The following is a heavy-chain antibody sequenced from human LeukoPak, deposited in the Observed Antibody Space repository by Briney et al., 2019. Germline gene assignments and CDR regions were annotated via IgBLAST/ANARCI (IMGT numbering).Heavy chain of an antibody. CDR2: INPSDGST. D-gene: IGHD6-13*01. CDR1: GGTFSSYA. V-gene: IGHV1-46*01. CDR3: ARAPRDSSTMLDR. Sequence: GASVKVSCKASGGTFSSYAISWVRQAPGQGLEWMGLINPSDGSTTYTHRFQGRVTVTRDTSTSTVYMDLSSLRSEDTAVYYCARAPRDSSTMLDRWGQGTLVTVSS. J-gene: IGHJ5*02.